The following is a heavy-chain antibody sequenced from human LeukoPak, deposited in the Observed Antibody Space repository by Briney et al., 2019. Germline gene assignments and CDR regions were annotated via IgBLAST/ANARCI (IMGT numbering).Heavy chain of an antibody. CDR3: ARHNYDSSADHY. Sequence: PSETLSLTCTVSGGSISSSSYYWGWIRQPPGKGLEWIGSIYYSGSTYYNPSLKSRVTISVDTSKNQFSLKLSSVTAADTAVYYCARHNYDSSADHYWGQGTLVTVSS. CDR1: GGSISSSSYY. D-gene: IGHD3-22*01. V-gene: IGHV4-39*01. J-gene: IGHJ4*02. CDR2: IYYSGST.